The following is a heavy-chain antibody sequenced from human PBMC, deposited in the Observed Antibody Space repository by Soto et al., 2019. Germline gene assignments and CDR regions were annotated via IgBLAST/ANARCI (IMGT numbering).Heavy chain of an antibody. Sequence: PGGSLRLSCAASGFTFSSYSMNWVRQAPGKGLEWVSYVSSSSSTIYYADSVKGRFTISRDNAKNSLYLQMNSLRDEDTAVYYCARDYGYYYYYGMDVWGQGTTVTVSS. V-gene: IGHV3-48*02. CDR3: ARDYGYYYYYGMDV. J-gene: IGHJ6*02. CDR2: VSSSSSTI. CDR1: GFTFSSYS. D-gene: IGHD3-10*01.